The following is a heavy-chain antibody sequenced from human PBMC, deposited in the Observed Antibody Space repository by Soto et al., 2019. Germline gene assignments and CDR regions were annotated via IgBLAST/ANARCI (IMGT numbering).Heavy chain of an antibody. CDR3: ARDAKYSSSWYRWFDP. J-gene: IGHJ5*02. CDR2: IYYSGST. CDR1: GGSISSYY. V-gene: IGHV4-59*01. D-gene: IGHD6-13*01. Sequence: SETLSLTCTVSGGSISSYYWSWIRQPPGKGLEWIGYIYYSGSTNYNPPLKSRVTISVDTSKNQFPLKLSSVTAADTAVYYCARDAKYSSSWYRWFDPWGQGTLVTVSS.